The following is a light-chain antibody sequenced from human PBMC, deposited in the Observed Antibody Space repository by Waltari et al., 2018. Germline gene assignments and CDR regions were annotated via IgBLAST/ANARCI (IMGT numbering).Light chain of an antibody. J-gene: IGKJ1*01. CDR2: WAS. V-gene: IGKV4-1*01. CDR1: PNILYNSNNDNY. CDR3: QQYYTIGGT. Sequence: EIVMTQSPDFLAVSLGERATINCKSSPNILYNSNNDNYLAWYQQKPGQPQKLLISWASTRESGVPSRFSGSGSWTDFTLTSSSLQAEDVAVYYCQQYYTIGGTCGQGTKVEIK.